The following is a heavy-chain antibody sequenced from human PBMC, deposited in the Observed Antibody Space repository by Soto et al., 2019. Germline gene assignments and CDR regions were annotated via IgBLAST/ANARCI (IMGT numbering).Heavy chain of an antibody. CDR2: ISYDGSTQ. CDR1: GFPFSSYG. CDR3: AKDRQGMDV. Sequence: QVQLVESGGGVVQPARSLRLSCAASGFPFSSYGMHWVRQAPGKGLEWVALISYDGSTQYYVDSVKGRFTISRDNSKNTLYLQMNSLRVEDTALYYCAKDRQGMDVWGQGTTVIVSS. V-gene: IGHV3-30*18. J-gene: IGHJ6*02.